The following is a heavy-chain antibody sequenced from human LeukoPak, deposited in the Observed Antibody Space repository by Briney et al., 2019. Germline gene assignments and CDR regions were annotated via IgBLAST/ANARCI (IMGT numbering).Heavy chain of an antibody. CDR3: ARGRTTDGYILAY. CDR1: GFTVSSYY. J-gene: IGHJ4*02. V-gene: IGHV3-53*01. D-gene: IGHD3-22*01. CDR2: IYRDGRT. Sequence: GGSLRLSCAASGFTVSSYYMSWVRQAPGKGLEWVSIIYRDGRTFYVDSVKGRFTVSRDNSKNTLFLQMNNLRAEDTALYYCARGRTTDGYILAYWGQGTLVTVSS.